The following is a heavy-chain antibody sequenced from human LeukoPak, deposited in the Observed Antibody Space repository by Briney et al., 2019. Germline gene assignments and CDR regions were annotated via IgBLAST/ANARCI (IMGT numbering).Heavy chain of an antibody. J-gene: IGHJ4*02. CDR3: AKDLSAPTTGSDY. Sequence: GGSLRLSCAASDFTFSSYAMSWVRQAPGKGLEWVSAISGSGGSTYYADSVKGRFTISRDNSKDTLYLQMNSLRAEDTAVYYCAKDLSAPTTGSDYWGQGTLVTVSS. CDR2: ISGSGGST. CDR1: DFTFSSYA. D-gene: IGHD3-10*01. V-gene: IGHV3-23*01.